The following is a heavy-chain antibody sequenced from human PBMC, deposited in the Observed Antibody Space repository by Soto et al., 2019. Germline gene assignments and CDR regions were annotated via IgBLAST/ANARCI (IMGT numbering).Heavy chain of an antibody. Sequence: PETLSLTCAVSSGSISSSNWWSWVRQPPGKGLEWIGEIYHSGSTNYNPSLKSRVTISVDKSKNQFSLKLSSVTAADTAVYYCARVFSMEVDDIWGQGTMVTVSS. CDR1: SGSISSSNW. J-gene: IGHJ3*02. CDR3: ARVFSMEVDDI. V-gene: IGHV4-4*03. CDR2: IYHSGST. D-gene: IGHD3-10*01.